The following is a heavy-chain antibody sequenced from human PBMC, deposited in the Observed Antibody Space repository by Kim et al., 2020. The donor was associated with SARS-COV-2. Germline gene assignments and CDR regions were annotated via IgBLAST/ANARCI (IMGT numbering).Heavy chain of an antibody. V-gene: IGHV3-30*18. CDR2: ITADGRKQ. CDR1: GFIFSDYG. CDR3: AKDWPRIFGVLDFGY. J-gene: IGHJ4*02. Sequence: GGSLRLSCAASGFIFSDYGLHWVRQAPGKGLEWVAVITADGRKQYYADSVKGRFTVSRDNAKNTLYLQMNSLGIEDTAFYHCAKDWPRIFGVLDFGYWEQGTAVSVSS. D-gene: IGHD3-3*02.